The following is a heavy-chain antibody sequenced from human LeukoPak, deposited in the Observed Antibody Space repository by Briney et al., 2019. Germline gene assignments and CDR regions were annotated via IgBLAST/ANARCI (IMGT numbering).Heavy chain of an antibody. CDR1: GFTFSSYA. J-gene: IGHJ6*02. CDR3: ARNYYYGMDV. CDR2: ISYDGSNK. V-gene: IGHV3-30-3*01. Sequence: GGSLRLSRAASGFTFSSYAMHWVRQAPGKGLEWVAVISYDGSNKYYADSVKGRFTISRDNSKNTLYLQMNSLRAEDTAVYYCARNYYYGMDVWGQGTTVTVSS.